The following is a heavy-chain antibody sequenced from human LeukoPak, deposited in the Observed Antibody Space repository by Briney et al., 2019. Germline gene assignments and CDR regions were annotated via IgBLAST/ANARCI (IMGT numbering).Heavy chain of an antibody. Sequence: GGSLRLSCAASGFTFSGYAMSWVRQAPGKGLEWVSAISGSGDTTQYADSVKGRFTISRDNSKDTISVRVNSRSATDTAAYLCVRVQLSIWFGELTRACDVWGARTMVTVSS. D-gene: IGHD3-10*01. CDR3: VRVQLSIWFGELTRACDV. J-gene: IGHJ3*01. V-gene: IGHV3-23*01. CDR2: ISGSGDTT. CDR1: GFTFSGYA.